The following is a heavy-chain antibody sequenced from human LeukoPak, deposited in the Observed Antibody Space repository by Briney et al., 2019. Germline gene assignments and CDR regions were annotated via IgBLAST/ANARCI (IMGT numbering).Heavy chain of an antibody. J-gene: IGHJ5*02. CDR3: ARDTVNGPFVISLDL. D-gene: IGHD3-16*02. CDR2: INSADNVE. V-gene: IGHV3-48*03. CDR1: GFSLRSSE. Sequence: GGSLRLSCAASGFSLRSSEMNWVRQAPGKGPEWGAHINSADNVEYYTDSVRGRFTMSRDNAKDLLYLHLNSLRDEDTAAYYCARDTVNGPFVISLDLWGQGVLVTVSS.